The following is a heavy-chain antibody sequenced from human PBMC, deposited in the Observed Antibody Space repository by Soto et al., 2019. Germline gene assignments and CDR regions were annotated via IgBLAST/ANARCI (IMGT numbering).Heavy chain of an antibody. Sequence: QPLSLTSAISGDNVSSNSAACNLIRQSPSRGLEWLGRTYYRSKWYNDYAVSVKSRITINPDTSNNQSSLQLNSVTPEDTAVYYCARGYSSEYFWGQGTTVTVSS. D-gene: IGHD6-19*01. J-gene: IGHJ6*02. V-gene: IGHV6-1*01. CDR3: ARGYSSEYF. CDR1: GDNVSSNSAA. CDR2: TYYRSKWYN.